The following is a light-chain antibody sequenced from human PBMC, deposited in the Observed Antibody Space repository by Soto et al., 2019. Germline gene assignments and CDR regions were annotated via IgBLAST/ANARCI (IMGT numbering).Light chain of an antibody. CDR1: QSVSSSY. V-gene: IGKV3-20*01. Sequence: EIVLTQSPGTLSLSPGERATRSCRASQSVSSSYLAWYQQKPGQAPRLLIYGASSRATGIPDRFSGSGSGTDFTLTISRLEPEDFAVYYCQQYDSSPLTFGGGTQVEIK. J-gene: IGKJ4*01. CDR2: GAS. CDR3: QQYDSSPLT.